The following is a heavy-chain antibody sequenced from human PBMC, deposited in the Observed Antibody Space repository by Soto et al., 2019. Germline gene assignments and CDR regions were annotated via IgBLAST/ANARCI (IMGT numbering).Heavy chain of an antibody. V-gene: IGHV4-59*08. D-gene: IGHD3-3*01. J-gene: IGHJ5*02. Sequence: SETLSLTCIVSGGSISSYYWSWIRQPPGKGLEWIGYIYYSGSTNYNPSLKSRVTISLDTSKNQFSLKLTSVTAADTAVYYCASFGVASMNWFDPWGQGTLVTVSS. CDR2: IYYSGST. CDR1: GGSISSYY. CDR3: ASFGVASMNWFDP.